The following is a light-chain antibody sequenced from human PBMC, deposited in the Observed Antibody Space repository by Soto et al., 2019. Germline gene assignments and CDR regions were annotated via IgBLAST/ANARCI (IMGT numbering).Light chain of an antibody. CDR1: QTITTS. Sequence: LTQSPGTLSLSPGETATLYCRASQTITTSLAWYQQKPGQAPRLLIYAASSRATGIPGRFSGSGSGTDFTLTISGLEPEDFAVYYCQQYGSTFTFGPGTKVDIK. CDR2: AAS. CDR3: QQYGSTFT. J-gene: IGKJ3*01. V-gene: IGKV3-20*01.